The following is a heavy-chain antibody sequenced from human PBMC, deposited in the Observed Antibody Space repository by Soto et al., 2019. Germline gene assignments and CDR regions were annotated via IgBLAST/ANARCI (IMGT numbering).Heavy chain of an antibody. D-gene: IGHD3-22*01. V-gene: IGHV4-39*02. CDR2: IYYSGTT. J-gene: IGHJ4*02. CDR3: ARGYDRFEV. CDR1: GGPISSSSKY. Sequence: PSDTRSRTLTVSGGPISSSSKYWGWIRQPPGKGLEWIGSIYYSGTTYYNPSLKSRLTMTVDMSQNQLSLKLNTVTAADTAVYYCARGYDRFEVWGQGTPVTVSS.